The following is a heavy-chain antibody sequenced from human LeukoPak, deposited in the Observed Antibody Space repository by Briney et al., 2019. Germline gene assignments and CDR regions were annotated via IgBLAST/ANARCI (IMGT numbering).Heavy chain of an antibody. D-gene: IGHD4-17*01. CDR1: GGSFSGYY. Sequence: PSETLSLTCAVYGGSFSGYYWSWIRQPPGKGLEWIGEINHSGSTYYNPSLKSRVTISVDTSKNQFSLKLSSVTAADTAVYYCATLTVTTAHVGYWGQGTLVTVSS. CDR3: ATLTVTTAHVGY. V-gene: IGHV4-34*01. CDR2: INHSGST. J-gene: IGHJ4*02.